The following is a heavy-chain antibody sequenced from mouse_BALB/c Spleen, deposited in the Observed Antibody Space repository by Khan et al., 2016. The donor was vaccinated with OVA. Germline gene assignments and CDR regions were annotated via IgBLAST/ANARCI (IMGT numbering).Heavy chain of an antibody. CDR1: GDSITSGF. Sequence: EVQLQESGPSLVKPSQTLSLTCSVTGDSITSGFWNWIRKFPGNKFEYLGYITYSGNTYYHPSLKSRISFTRDTSKSQYFLQLNSVTTEDTATYFCARSDGSWAMDYWGQGTSVTVSS. CDR3: ARSDGSWAMDY. V-gene: IGHV3-8*02. CDR2: ITYSGNT. J-gene: IGHJ4*01. D-gene: IGHD1-1*01.